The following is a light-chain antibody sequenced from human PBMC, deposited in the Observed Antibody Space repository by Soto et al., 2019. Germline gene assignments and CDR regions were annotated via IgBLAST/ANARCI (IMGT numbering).Light chain of an antibody. CDR2: LGS. CDR1: QNLLNSNGYNY. J-gene: IGKJ4*01. Sequence: DIVMTQSPLSLPVTPGEPASISCRSSQNLLNSNGYNYLDWYVQKPGQSPQLLIYLGSSRASGVPDRFSGSGSGTDFTLNSSRVEAEDVGVYYCMQALQTPLTFGGGTMVEIK. V-gene: IGKV2-28*01. CDR3: MQALQTPLT.